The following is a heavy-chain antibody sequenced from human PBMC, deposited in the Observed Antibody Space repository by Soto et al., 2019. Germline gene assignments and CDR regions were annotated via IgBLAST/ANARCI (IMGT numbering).Heavy chain of an antibody. CDR1: GDSINSRNW. CDR2: IYHSGSA. D-gene: IGHD4-17*01. CDR3: ARGDAPTVTTINYFDP. J-gene: IGHJ5*02. V-gene: IGHV4-4*02. Sequence: VHLQESGPGLVKPSGTLSLTCAVSGDSINSRNWWTWVRQSPGKGLEWIGEIYHSGSANYNPSLKSRLTMSVAKSKNQFSLNLTSVTAADTAVYYCARGDAPTVTTINYFDPWGQGTQVTVSS.